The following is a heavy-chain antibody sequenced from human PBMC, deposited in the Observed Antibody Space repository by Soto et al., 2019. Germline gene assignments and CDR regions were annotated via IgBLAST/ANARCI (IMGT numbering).Heavy chain of an antibody. CDR2: ISAYNGNT. V-gene: IGHV1-18*01. CDR3: ARRYDYGDYVHYYYGMDV. Sequence: GASVKVSCKASGYTFTSYGISWVRQAPGQGLEWMGWISAYNGNTNYAQKLQGRVTMTTDTSTSTAYMELRSLRSDDTAVYYCARRYDYGDYVHYYYGMDVWGQGTTVTVSS. D-gene: IGHD4-17*01. CDR1: GYTFTSYG. J-gene: IGHJ6*02.